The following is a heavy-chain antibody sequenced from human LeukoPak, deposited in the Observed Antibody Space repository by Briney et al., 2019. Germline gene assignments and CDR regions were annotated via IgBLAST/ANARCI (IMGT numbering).Heavy chain of an antibody. Sequence: GGSLRLSCAASGFTVSSNYMSWVRQAPGKGLEWVSVIYSGGSTYYADSVKGRFTIFRDNSKNTLYLQMNSLRAEDTAVYYCARGRFGELYFDYWGQGTLVTVSS. J-gene: IGHJ4*02. CDR1: GFTVSSNY. CDR2: IYSGGST. V-gene: IGHV3-66*01. CDR3: ARGRFGELYFDY. D-gene: IGHD3-10*01.